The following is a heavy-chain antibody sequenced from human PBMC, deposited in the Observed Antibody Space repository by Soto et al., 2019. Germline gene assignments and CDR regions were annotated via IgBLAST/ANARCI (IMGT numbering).Heavy chain of an antibody. CDR1: GGSISSGGYY. CDR3: ARGAYYDILTGPDY. V-gene: IGHV4-31*03. CDR2: IYYSGST. J-gene: IGHJ4*02. Sequence: SETLSLTCTVSGGSISSGGYYWSWIRQHPGKGLEWIGYIYYSGSTYYNPSLKSRVTISVDTSKNQFSLKLGSVTAADTAVYYCARGAYYDILTGPDYWGQGTLVTVSS. D-gene: IGHD3-9*01.